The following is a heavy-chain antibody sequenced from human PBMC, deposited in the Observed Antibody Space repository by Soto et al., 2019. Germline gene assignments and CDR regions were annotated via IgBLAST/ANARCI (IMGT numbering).Heavy chain of an antibody. J-gene: IGHJ4*02. V-gene: IGHV3-30*03. Sequence: PGGSLRLSCAASGFRFNTYGMHWVRQAPGKGLEWVAFISYDGTNKYTDSVKGRFIISRDDSKNTLYLQMNSLRADDTAFYYCVRSGNEFDYWGQGTLVTVSS. D-gene: IGHD1-1*01. CDR1: GFRFNTYG. CDR3: VRSGNEFDY. CDR2: ISYDGTNK.